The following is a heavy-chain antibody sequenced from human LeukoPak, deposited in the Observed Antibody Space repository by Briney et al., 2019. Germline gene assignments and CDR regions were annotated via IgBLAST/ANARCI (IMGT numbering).Heavy chain of an antibody. CDR2: ISAYNGNT. J-gene: IGHJ4*02. CDR1: GYTFTGYY. D-gene: IGHD6-13*01. CDR3: ARDLKMGYSSGRYSWGTGSSNDY. Sequence: ASVKVSCKASGYTFTGYYVHWVRQAPGQGLEWMGWISAYNGNTNYAQKFQGRITMTTDTSTSTAYMELRSLRSDDTAVYYCARDLKMGYSSGRYSWGTGSSNDYWGQGTLVTVSS. V-gene: IGHV1-18*04.